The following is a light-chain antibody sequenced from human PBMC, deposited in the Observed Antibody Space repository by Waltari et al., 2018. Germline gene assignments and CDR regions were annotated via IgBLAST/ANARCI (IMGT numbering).Light chain of an antibody. Sequence: EIVLPQSPGTLSLSPGERATLSCRASQSVSRWFAWYQQKPGQPPRLLIYGASSRANGIPDRFSGSGSGTDSSLTISRLEPEDSAVYYCQKYGTLPATFGQGTKVEVK. CDR3: QKYGTLPAT. V-gene: IGKV3-20*01. J-gene: IGKJ1*01. CDR1: QSVSRWF. CDR2: GAS.